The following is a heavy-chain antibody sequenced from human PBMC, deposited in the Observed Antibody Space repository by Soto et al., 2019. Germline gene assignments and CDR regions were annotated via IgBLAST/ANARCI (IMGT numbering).Heavy chain of an antibody. CDR2: ISGDGSST. Sequence: GGSLRLSCAASGFTFSSYAMSWVRQAPGKGLEWVSDISGDGSSTYYADSVRGRFTISRDNAKNTLYLEMNGLRAEDTAVYFCARDARYYYMDVWGKGTTVPVSS. CDR1: GFTFSSYA. CDR3: ARDARYYYMDV. V-gene: IGHV3-23*01. D-gene: IGHD6-6*01. J-gene: IGHJ6*03.